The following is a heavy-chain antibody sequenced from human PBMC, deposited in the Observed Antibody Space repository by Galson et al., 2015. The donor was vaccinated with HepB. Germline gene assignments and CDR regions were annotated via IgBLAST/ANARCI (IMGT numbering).Heavy chain of an antibody. Sequence: SLRLSCAASGFTFSSYWMSWVRQAPGKGLEWVANIKQDGSEKYYVDSVKGRFTISRDNAKNSLYLQMNSMRAEDTAVYYCARDVGSYYPRDFDYWGQGTLVTVSS. CDR2: IKQDGSEK. V-gene: IGHV3-7*01. J-gene: IGHJ4*02. CDR3: ARDVGSYYPRDFDY. D-gene: IGHD1-26*01. CDR1: GFTFSSYW.